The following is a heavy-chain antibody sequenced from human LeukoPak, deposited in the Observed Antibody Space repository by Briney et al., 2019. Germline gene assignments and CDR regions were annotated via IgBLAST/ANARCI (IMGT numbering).Heavy chain of an antibody. Sequence: PAEPLSLTCTVSGGSISRYYWSWIRQPPGKGLEWLGYIYYSGSTNYVPSLKSLVTISVDTSKNQFSLKLSSVTAADTAVYYCARYSIPTMIIGGFDSWGQGTLVTVSS. J-gene: IGHJ5*01. V-gene: IGHV4-59*01. CDR2: IYYSGST. CDR1: GGSISRYY. D-gene: IGHD3-22*01. CDR3: ARYSIPTMIIGGFDS.